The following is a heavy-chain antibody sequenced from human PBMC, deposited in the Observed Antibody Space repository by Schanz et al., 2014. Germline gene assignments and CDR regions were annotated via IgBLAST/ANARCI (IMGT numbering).Heavy chain of an antibody. D-gene: IGHD2-2*01. CDR2: ISYDGSHK. CDR1: GFTFSNFA. Sequence: QVQLVESGGGVVQPGRSLRLSCAASGFTFSNFAIHWVRQAPGKGLEWVAVISYDGSHKDYADSVKGRFTISRDNSKNTLYLQMNSLRGEDTAMYYCAKRCSSTSCSHGAFDIWGQGTMVTVSS. V-gene: IGHV3-30*04. CDR3: AKRCSSTSCSHGAFDI. J-gene: IGHJ3*02.